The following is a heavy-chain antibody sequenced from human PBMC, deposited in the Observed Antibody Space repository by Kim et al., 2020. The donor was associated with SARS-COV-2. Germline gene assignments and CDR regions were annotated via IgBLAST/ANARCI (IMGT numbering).Heavy chain of an antibody. CDR3: VKTLIAAASTLGY. Sequence: GGSLRLSCAASGFTLSNYGMHWVRQAPGKGMEWVAAISDIASTKNYVDSVKGRFTISRDNSKNTLYLQMNSLRAEDTAVYYCVKTLIAAASTLGYWGQGTLVTVSS. CDR2: ISDIASTK. V-gene: IGHV3-30*02. J-gene: IGHJ4*02. CDR1: GFTLSNYG. D-gene: IGHD6-13*01.